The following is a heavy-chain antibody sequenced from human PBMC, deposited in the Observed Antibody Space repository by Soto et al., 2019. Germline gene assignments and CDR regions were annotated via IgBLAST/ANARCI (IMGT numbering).Heavy chain of an antibody. D-gene: IGHD3-3*01. J-gene: IGHJ5*02. CDR2: IYYSGST. V-gene: IGHV4-31*03. CDR1: GGSLSSGGYY. Sequence: SETLSLTCTVSGGSLSSGGYYWSWIRQHPGKGLEWIGYIYYSGSTYYNPSLKSRVTISVDTSKNQFSLKLSSVTAADTAVYYCARHIFNYDFWSGHGDWFDPWGQGTLVTVSS. CDR3: ARHIFNYDFWSGHGDWFDP.